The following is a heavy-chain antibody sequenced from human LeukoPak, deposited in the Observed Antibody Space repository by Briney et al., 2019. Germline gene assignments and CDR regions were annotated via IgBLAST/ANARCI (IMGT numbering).Heavy chain of an antibody. D-gene: IGHD3-22*01. CDR1: GFDFNNYD. CDR2: IKFHGHET. V-gene: IGHV3-30*02. CDR3: ARGYYDSSGYTPDY. J-gene: IGHJ4*02. Sequence: GGSLRLSCVASGFDFNNYDLHGVRQAPGKGLEWVAFIKFHGHETFYADSVEGRFTFSRDNSRNTVYLQMNSLRSEDTAVYYCARGYYDSSGYTPDYWGQGTLVTVSS.